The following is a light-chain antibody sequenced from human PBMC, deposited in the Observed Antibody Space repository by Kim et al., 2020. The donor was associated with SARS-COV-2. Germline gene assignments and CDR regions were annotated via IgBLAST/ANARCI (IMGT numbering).Light chain of an antibody. CDR2: EDT. J-gene: IGLJ2*01. CDR3: QACDSTTVI. Sequence: SYELTQPPSVSVSPGQTASISCSGDKLGDKHACWYQQRPGQSPVLVNYEDTRRPSGIPERFSASTSGNTATLTISGTQAMDEADYYCQACDSTTVIFGGGTQLTVL. V-gene: IGLV3-1*01. CDR1: KLGDKH.